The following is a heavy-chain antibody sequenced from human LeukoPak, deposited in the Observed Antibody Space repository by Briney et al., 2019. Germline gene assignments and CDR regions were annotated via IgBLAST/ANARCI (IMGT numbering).Heavy chain of an antibody. J-gene: IGHJ4*02. Sequence: GGSLRLSCAASGFTFSSYAMHWVRQAPGKGLEWVAVISYDGSNKYYADSVKGRFTISRDNSKNTLYLQMNSLRAEDTAVYYCARGKDRGIQLWLMDYWGQGTLVTVSS. D-gene: IGHD5-18*01. CDR1: GFTFSSYA. CDR3: ARGKDRGIQLWLMDY. CDR2: ISYDGSNK. V-gene: IGHV3-30-3*01.